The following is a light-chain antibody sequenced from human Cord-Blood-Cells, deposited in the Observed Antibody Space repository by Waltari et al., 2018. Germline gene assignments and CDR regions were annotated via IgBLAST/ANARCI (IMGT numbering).Light chain of an antibody. CDR2: AAS. Sequence: AIRMTQSPSSFSASTGDRVTITCRASQGISSYLAWYQQKPGKAPKLLIYAASTLQSGVPSRFSGSGAGTDFTLIISCLQSEDFATDYCQQYYSYPPTFGQGTKVEIK. J-gene: IGKJ1*01. CDR3: QQYYSYPPT. CDR1: QGISSY. V-gene: IGKV1-8*01.